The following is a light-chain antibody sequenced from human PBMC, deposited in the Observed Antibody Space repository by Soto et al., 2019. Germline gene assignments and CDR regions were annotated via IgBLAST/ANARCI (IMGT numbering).Light chain of an antibody. V-gene: IGKV1-33*01. CDR3: QQYDNLPLT. CDR1: QDITNY. CDR2: DAA. Sequence: DIQMTQSPSSLYASVGDRVTITCQASQDITNYLNWYQQKPGKAPKLLIYDAATLETGVTSRFSGGGSRTDFTFTISSLQPEDIATYYCQQYDNLPLTFGGGTKVEI. J-gene: IGKJ4*01.